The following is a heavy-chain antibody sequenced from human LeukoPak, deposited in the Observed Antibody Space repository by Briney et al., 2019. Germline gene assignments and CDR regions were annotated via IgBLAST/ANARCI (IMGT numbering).Heavy chain of an antibody. Sequence: GGSLRLSCAASGFTFSSYEMNWVRQAPGKGLEWVSYISSSGNTIYQADSVKGRFTISRDNAKNSLYLQMNSLRAEDTAVYYCASHGDYDAFDIWGQGTMVTVSS. CDR2: ISSSGNTI. V-gene: IGHV3-48*03. J-gene: IGHJ3*02. CDR3: ASHGDYDAFDI. CDR1: GFTFSSYE. D-gene: IGHD4-17*01.